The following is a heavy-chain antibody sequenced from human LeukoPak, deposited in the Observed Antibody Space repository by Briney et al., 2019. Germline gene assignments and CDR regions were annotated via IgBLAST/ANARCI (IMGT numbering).Heavy chain of an antibody. V-gene: IGHV4-59*08. Sequence: SETPFLTCPVPGGSISGNYWSWVREPLGKGLEWIGYIFYVGSTIYNPSLKSRVTISVDTSKSQFSLQLSSVTAADTAVYYCARIITGTVALDYWGQGTLVTVSS. CDR1: GGSISGNY. D-gene: IGHD1-14*01. CDR2: IFYVGST. J-gene: IGHJ4*02. CDR3: ARIITGTVALDY.